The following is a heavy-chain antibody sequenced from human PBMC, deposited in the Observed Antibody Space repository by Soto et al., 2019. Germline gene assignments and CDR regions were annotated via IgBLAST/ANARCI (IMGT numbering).Heavy chain of an antibody. V-gene: IGHV3-9*01. J-gene: IGHJ4*02. CDR3: ARDGLDDYGDYPFDY. CDR1: GFTFDDYA. D-gene: IGHD4-17*01. CDR2: ISWNSGSI. Sequence: EVQLVESGGGLVQPGRSLRLSCAASGFTFDDYAMHWVRQAPGKGLEWVSGISWNSGSIGYADSVKGRFTISRDNAKNSLYLQRNSLGAEDTDLYYCARDGLDDYGDYPFDYWGQGTLVTVSS.